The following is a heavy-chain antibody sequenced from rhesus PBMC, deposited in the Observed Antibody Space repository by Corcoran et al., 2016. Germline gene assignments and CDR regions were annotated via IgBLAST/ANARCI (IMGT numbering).Heavy chain of an antibody. CDR1: GGSISSSY. Sequence: QLQLQESGPGLVKPSETLSVTCAVSGGSISSSYWSWIRQAPGKGLEWIGDIYGSGSSTNYNPSLKSRVTLSVDTSKNQLSRKLSAVTTADTAVYYGARNTVTTGAFDFWGQGLRVTGSS. D-gene: IGHD4-23*01. V-gene: IGHV4-169*01. CDR2: IYGSGSST. J-gene: IGHJ3*01. CDR3: ARNTVTTGAFDF.